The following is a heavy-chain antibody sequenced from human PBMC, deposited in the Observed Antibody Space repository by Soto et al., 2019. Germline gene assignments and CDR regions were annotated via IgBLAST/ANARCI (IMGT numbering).Heavy chain of an antibody. D-gene: IGHD1-26*01. CDR3: AEWGRRAYHYGMDV. CDR2: SIPIFGTA. V-gene: IGHV1-69*13. J-gene: IGHJ6*01. CDR1: GGTVSSYA. Sequence: AASVKISFKASGGTVSSYAISWFLQAPGQGLEGMGLSIPIFGTANYSQKFQGRVTITADESTRKVYMELRRLRSENTAVYYCAEWGRRAYHYGMDVWGQGTQVTVCS.